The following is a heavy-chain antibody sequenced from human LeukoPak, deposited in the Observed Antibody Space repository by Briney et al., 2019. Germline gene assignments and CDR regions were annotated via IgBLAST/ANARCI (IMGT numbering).Heavy chain of an antibody. CDR1: GGSISSYY. CDR3: ARDLGCGGDCYAFDI. Sequence: SETLSLTCTVSGGSISSYYWSRIRQPPGKGLEWIGYIYYSGSTNYNPSLKSRVTISVDTSKNQFSLKLSSVTAADTAVYYCARDLGCGGDCYAFDIWGQGTMVTVSS. V-gene: IGHV4-59*01. CDR2: IYYSGST. J-gene: IGHJ3*02. D-gene: IGHD2-21*02.